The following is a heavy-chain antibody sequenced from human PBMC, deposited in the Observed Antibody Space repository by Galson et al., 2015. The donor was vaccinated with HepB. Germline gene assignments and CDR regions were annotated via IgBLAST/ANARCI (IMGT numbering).Heavy chain of an antibody. Sequence: SLRLSCAASGFTFSSYGMRWVRQAPGKGLEWVAVISYDGSNKYYADSVKGRFTISRDNSKNTLYLQMNSLRAEDTAVYYCAKDGGYCSGGSCQYYFDYWGQGTLVTVSS. CDR3: AKDGGYCSGGSCQYYFDY. D-gene: IGHD2-15*01. J-gene: IGHJ4*02. CDR2: ISYDGSNK. CDR1: GFTFSSYG. V-gene: IGHV3-30*18.